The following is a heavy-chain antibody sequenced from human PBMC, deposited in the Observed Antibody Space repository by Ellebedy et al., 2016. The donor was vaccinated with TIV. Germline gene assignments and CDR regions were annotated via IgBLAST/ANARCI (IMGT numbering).Heavy chain of an antibody. CDR3: AKAYSSGFYVGWFDP. CDR1: GFTFSNYA. V-gene: IGHV3-23*01. D-gene: IGHD6-19*01. J-gene: IGHJ5*02. Sequence: GESLKISCAASGFTFSNYAMSWVRRAPGKGLEWVSSFSGSGDSTYYADSVKGRFTISRDNSKNTVYLQMNSLRAEDTALYYCAKAYSSGFYVGWFDPWGQGTLVTVSS. CDR2: FSGSGDST.